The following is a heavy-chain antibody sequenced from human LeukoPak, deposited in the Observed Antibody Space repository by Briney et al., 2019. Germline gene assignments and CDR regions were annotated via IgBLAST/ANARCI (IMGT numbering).Heavy chain of an antibody. CDR2: IKQDGSEK. CDR1: GFTFSSYW. V-gene: IGHV3-7*04. CDR3: ARDTRWGGEDFDY. J-gene: IGHJ4*02. D-gene: IGHD2-2*01. Sequence: GGSLRLSCAAFGFTFSSYWMSWVRQAPGKGLEWVANIKQDGSEKYYVDSVKGRFTISRDSAKNSLYLQMNSLRVEDTAVYYCARDTRWGGEDFDYWGQGTLVTVSS.